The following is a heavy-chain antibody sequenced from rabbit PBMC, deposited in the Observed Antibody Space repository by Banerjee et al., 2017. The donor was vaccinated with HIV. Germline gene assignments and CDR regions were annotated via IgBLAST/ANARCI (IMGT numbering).Heavy chain of an antibody. V-gene: IGHV1S40*01. J-gene: IGHJ4*01. CDR1: GFSFSSSYW. CDR2: IYAGSSGIT. CDR3: ARGAGYPGYGYPTYYFDL. D-gene: IGHD7-1*01. Sequence: QSLEESGGDLVKPGASLTLTCTASGFSFSSSYWIYWVRQAPGKGLEWIACIYAGSSGITYYASWAKGRFTISRTSSTTVTLQMTRLTAADTATYFCARGAGYPGYGYPTYYFDLWGPGTLVTVS.